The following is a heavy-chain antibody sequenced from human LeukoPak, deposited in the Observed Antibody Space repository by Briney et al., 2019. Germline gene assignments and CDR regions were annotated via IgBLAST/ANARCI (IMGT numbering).Heavy chain of an antibody. D-gene: IGHD2-21*02. Sequence: PGRSLRLSCAASGFTFSNYAMSWVRQAPGKGLEWVSAIIGGGSTFYADSVKGRFTVSRDNSKNTLYLQMSSLRAEDTAVYYCARRGVAVTGWTYYFDYWGQGTLVTVSS. CDR2: IIGGGST. V-gene: IGHV3-23*01. J-gene: IGHJ4*02. CDR1: GFTFSNYA. CDR3: ARRGVAVTGWTYYFDY.